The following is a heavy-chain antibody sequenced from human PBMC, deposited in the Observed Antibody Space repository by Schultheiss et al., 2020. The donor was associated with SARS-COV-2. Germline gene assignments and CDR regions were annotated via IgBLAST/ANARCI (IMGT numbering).Heavy chain of an antibody. CDR3: ARSYRNWFDP. CDR1: GGSISSGGYY. CDR2: IYYSGST. Sequence: SETLSLTCTVSGGSISSGGYYWSWIRQHPGKGLEWIGYIYYSGSTYYNPSLKSRVTISVDTSKNQFSLKLSSVTAADTAVYYCARSYRNWFDPWGQGTLVTVSS. J-gene: IGHJ5*02. V-gene: IGHV4-31*03. D-gene: IGHD3-16*02.